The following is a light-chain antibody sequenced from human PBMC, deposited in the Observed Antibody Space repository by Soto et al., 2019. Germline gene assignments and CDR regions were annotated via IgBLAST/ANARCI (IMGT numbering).Light chain of an antibody. V-gene: IGLV2-8*01. J-gene: IGLJ2*01. CDR2: EVN. CDR3: SSYAGTNNLV. Sequence: QSVLTQPPSASGSPGQSVTISCTGTSSDVGAYNYVSWYQQHPGKAPKHMIYEVNKRPSGVPDRFSGSKSGNTASLTVSGLQAEDEADYYCSSYAGTNNLVFGGGTKVTVL. CDR1: SSDVGAYNY.